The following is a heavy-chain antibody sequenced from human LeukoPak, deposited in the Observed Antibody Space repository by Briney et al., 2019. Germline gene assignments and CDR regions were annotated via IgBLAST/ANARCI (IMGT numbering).Heavy chain of an antibody. CDR3: ARASEIYSSTHVDY. CDR2: ISGSGGST. Sequence: PGGSLRLSCAASGFTFSSSAMSWVRQVPGKGLEWVSGISGSGGSTYYADSVKGRFTISRDNSKNTLYLQMNSLRAEDTAVYYCARASEIYSSTHVDYWGQGTLVTVSS. D-gene: IGHD6-13*01. CDR1: GFTFSSSA. V-gene: IGHV3-23*01. J-gene: IGHJ4*02.